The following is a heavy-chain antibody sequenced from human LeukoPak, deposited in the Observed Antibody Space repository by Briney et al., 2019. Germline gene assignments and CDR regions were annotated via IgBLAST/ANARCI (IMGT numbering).Heavy chain of an antibody. J-gene: IGHJ4*02. V-gene: IGHV3-30*02. CDR2: ISYDGSNK. D-gene: IGHD5-12*01. Sequence: PGGSRRLSCAASGFTFSSYGMHWVRQAPGKGLEWVAFISYDGSNKYYADSVKGRFTISRDNSKNTLYLQMNSLRAEDTAVYYCAKLRQLRWLGLFGKGTQEQFDTWGEGTLFTVSS. CDR1: GFTFSSYG. CDR3: AKLRQLRWLGLFGKGTQEQFDT.